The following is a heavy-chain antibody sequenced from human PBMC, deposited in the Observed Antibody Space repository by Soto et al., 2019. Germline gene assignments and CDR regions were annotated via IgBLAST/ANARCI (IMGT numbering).Heavy chain of an antibody. CDR2: VFYTGFT. J-gene: IGHJ4*02. D-gene: IGHD1-20*01. CDR1: GASISGSYCY. V-gene: IGHV4-39*01. Sequence: SETLSLTCAVSGASISGSYCYWAWLRQSPGKGPEWIGSVFYTGFTSYNPSLESRVSVSVDTSKSQFSLKLSAVTAADTAVYYCATSQKGYNWNYFDHWGQGALVTVSS. CDR3: ATSQKGYNWNYFDH.